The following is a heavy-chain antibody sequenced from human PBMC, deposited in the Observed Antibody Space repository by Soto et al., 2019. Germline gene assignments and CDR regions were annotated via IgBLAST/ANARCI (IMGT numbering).Heavy chain of an antibody. J-gene: IGHJ6*02. CDR1: GGSISSYY. D-gene: IGHD3-10*01. V-gene: IGHV4-59*08. CDR2: VHHSWGS. Sequence: QVQLQESGPGLVKPSETMSLSCTVSGGSISSYYWSWFRQSPGKRMEWIGYVHHSWGSSYNPSLPSRVAISLDTSKSQLSLKVTSVTATDPAVYYCARRGFGPLHGLVDVWGQGTTVTVSS. CDR3: ARRGFGPLHGLVDV.